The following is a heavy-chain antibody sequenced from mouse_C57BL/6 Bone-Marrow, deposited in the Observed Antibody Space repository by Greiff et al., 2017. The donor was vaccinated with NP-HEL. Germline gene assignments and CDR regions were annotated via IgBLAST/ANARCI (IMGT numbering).Heavy chain of an antibody. D-gene: IGHD1-1*01. CDR2: TFYSGIT. CDR3: APYYYGSSYNYAMDY. V-gene: IGHV3-3*01. CDR1: GFSINSDCY. J-gene: IGHJ4*01. Sequence: DVKLVESGPSLVRPSQTLSLTCTVTGFSINSDCYWIWIRQFPGNKLEYIGYTFYSGITYYNPSLESRTYITRDTSKNQFSLKLRSVTTEDTATYYCAPYYYGSSYNYAMDYWGQGTSVTVSS.